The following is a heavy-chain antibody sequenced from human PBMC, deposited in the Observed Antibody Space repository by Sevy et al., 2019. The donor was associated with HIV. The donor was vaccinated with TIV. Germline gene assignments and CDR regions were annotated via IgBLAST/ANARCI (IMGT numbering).Heavy chain of an antibody. J-gene: IGHJ4*02. Sequence: GGSLRLSCVASGFTFSNYAMSWVRQAPGKGLEWVSAISGSGGSTYYADSVKGRFTISRDNSKNTLYLQMNSLRAEDTAVYYCAKDGQPYYDILTGYYKTQRYYFDYWGQGTLVTVSS. D-gene: IGHD3-9*01. CDR2: ISGSGGST. V-gene: IGHV3-23*01. CDR1: GFTFSNYA. CDR3: AKDGQPYYDILTGYYKTQRYYFDY.